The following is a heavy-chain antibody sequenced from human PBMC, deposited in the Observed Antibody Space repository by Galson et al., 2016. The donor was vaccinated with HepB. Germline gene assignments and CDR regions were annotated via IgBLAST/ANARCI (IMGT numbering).Heavy chain of an antibody. J-gene: IGHJ4*02. CDR2: IDWEDDK. Sequence: PALVKPTQTVTLTCTFSGFSLNTRGMCVSWIRQPPGKALEWLALIDWEDDKYYSTSLKTRLTISKDTSKNQVVLTVANMNPVDTTTYYCARNQTSVTTSYYCDNWGQETLVTVSS. V-gene: IGHV2-70*01. D-gene: IGHD4-17*01. CDR3: ARNQTSVTTSYYCDN. CDR1: GFSLNTRGMC.